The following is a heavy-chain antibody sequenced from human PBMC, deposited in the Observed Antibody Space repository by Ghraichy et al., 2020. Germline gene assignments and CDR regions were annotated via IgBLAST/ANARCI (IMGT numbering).Heavy chain of an antibody. V-gene: IGHV1-8*01. CDR3: ALMVRRDY. D-gene: IGHD3-10*01. Sequence: ASVKVSCKVGRAPVCTPVTNFELESSGQGLERKGWMNPNSGNTGYAQKFQGRVTMTRNTSISTAYMELSSLRSEDTAVYYCALMVRRDYWGQGTLVTVSS. CDR1: RAPVCTPV. J-gene: IGHJ4*02. CDR2: MNPNSGNT.